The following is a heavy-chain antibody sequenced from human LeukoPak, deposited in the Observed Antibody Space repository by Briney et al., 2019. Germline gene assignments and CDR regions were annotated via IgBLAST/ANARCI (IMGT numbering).Heavy chain of an antibody. CDR3: ARDLAYSRLDY. CDR2: INPDGSEK. V-gene: IGHV3-7*01. J-gene: IGHJ4*02. Sequence: GGSLRLSCAASGFSFGSSWMDWVRQAPGKGLEWVASINPDGSEKYSVDSVEDRFTISRDNAKNLLYLQVNSLRVEDTAFYYCARDLAYSRLDYWGQEMLVTVSS. D-gene: IGHD5-18*01. CDR1: GFSFGSSW.